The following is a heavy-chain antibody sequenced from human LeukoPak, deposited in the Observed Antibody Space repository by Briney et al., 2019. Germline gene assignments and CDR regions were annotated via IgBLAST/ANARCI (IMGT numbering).Heavy chain of an antibody. D-gene: IGHD1-26*01. CDR2: IYTSGST. Sequence: PSETLSLTCTVSGGSISSYYWSWIRQPAGKGLEWIGRIYTSGSTNYNPSLKSRVTISVDRSKNQFSLKLSSVTAADTAVYYCARGPYSGSDDPDFATWAQGPVVPVSP. V-gene: IGHV4-4*07. CDR3: ARGPYSGSDDPDFAT. CDR1: GGSISSYY. J-gene: IGHJ3*02.